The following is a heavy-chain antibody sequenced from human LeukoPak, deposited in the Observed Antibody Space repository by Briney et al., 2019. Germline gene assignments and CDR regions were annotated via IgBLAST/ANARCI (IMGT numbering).Heavy chain of an antibody. CDR1: GYTFTSYD. D-gene: IGHD3-9*01. Sequence: GASVKVSCKASGYTFTSYDINWVRQATGQGLEWMGWMNPNSGNTGYAQKFQGRVTMTRNTSISTAYMELSSLRSEDTAVYYCARSSSYVRRYYDILTGYFSYYYYYMDVWGKGTTVTISS. CDR3: ARSSSYVRRYYDILTGYFSYYYYYMDV. V-gene: IGHV1-8*01. J-gene: IGHJ6*03. CDR2: MNPNSGNT.